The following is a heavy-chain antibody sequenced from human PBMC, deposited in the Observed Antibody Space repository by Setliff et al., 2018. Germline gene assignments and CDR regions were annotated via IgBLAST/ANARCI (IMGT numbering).Heavy chain of an antibody. Sequence: GVSLRLSCAASGFTFSSYSMNWVRQAPGKGLEWVSSISSSSSYIYYADSVKGRFTISRDNAKNSLDLQLNSLRAEDTAVYYCARDNRRIAAAGTDDWFDPRGQGTLVTASS. D-gene: IGHD6-13*01. J-gene: IGHJ5*02. V-gene: IGHV3-21*01. CDR3: ARDNRRIAAAGTDDWFDP. CDR2: ISSSSSYI. CDR1: GFTFSSYS.